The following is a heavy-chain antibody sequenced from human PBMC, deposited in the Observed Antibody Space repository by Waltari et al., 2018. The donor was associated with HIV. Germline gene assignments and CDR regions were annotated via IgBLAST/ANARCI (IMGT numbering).Heavy chain of an antibody. D-gene: IGHD2-15*01. CDR3: ARLMVVAGTPYYGLDV. J-gene: IGHJ6*02. Sequence: DSYITSSSSTIYYADSVKGRFTISRDNAKNSLYLQMNSLRAEDTAVYYCARLMVVAGTPYYGLDVWGQGTTVTVSS. CDR2: ITSSSSTI. V-gene: IGHV3-48*01.